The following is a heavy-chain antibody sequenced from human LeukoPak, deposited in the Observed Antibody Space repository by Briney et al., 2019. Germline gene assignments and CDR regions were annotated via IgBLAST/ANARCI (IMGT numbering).Heavy chain of an antibody. J-gene: IGHJ5*02. V-gene: IGHV4-31*03. CDR3: ARELTTVTTRWFDP. CDR1: GGSISSGGYY. CDR2: IYYSGST. Sequence: SETLSLTCTVSGGSISSGGYYWSWIRQRPGKGLEWIGYIYYSGSTYYNPSLKSRVTISVDTSKNQFSLKLSSVTAADTAVYYCARELTTVTTRWFDPWGQGTLVTVSS. D-gene: IGHD4-17*01.